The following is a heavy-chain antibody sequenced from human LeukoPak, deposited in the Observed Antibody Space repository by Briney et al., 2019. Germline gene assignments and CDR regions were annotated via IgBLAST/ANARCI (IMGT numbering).Heavy chain of an antibody. CDR2: ISSSGSTI. CDR1: GFTFSSYE. V-gene: IGHV3-48*03. CDR3: ARVPETYNYALYYFDY. Sequence: PGGSLRLSCAASGFTFSSYEMNWVRQAPGKGLEWVSYISSSGSTIYYADSVKGRFTISRDNAKNSPYLQMNSLRAEDTAVYYCARVPETYNYALYYFDYWGQGTLVTVSS. J-gene: IGHJ4*02. D-gene: IGHD5-18*01.